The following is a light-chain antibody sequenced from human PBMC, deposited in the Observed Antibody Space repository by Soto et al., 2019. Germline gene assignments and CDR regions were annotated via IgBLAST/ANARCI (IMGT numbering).Light chain of an antibody. V-gene: IGKV3-11*01. Sequence: EVVLTQSPATLSLSPGERATLSCRASENVRTFVDWYQQKPGQAPRLPIYGASNRATGIPARFSGSGSGTDFTLTISNLEPEDFAVYYCQQHSHWPPWTFGQGTRVEIQ. CDR1: ENVRTF. J-gene: IGKJ1*01. CDR3: QQHSHWPPWT. CDR2: GAS.